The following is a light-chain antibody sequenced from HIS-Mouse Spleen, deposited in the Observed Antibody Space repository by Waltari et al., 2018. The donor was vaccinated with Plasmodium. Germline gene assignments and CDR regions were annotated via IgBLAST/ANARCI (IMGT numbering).Light chain of an antibody. CDR3: CSYAGSSTFVV. V-gene: IGLV2-23*03. Sequence: QSALTQPASVSGSPGQSITISCPGTSSAVGSYNLVSWYQQHPGKAPKLMIYEGSKRSSGVSNRFSGSKSGNTASLTISGLQAEDEADYYCCSYAGSSTFVVFGGGTKLTVL. CDR2: EGS. J-gene: IGLJ2*01. CDR1: SSAVGSYNL.